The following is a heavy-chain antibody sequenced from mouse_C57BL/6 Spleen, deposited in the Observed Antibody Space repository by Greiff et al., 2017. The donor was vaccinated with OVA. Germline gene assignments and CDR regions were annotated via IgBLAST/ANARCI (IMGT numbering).Heavy chain of an antibody. J-gene: IGHJ4*01. CDR2: INYDGSST. Sequence: EVMLVESEGGLVQPGSSMKLSCTASGFTFSDYYMAWVRQVPEKGLEWVANINYDGSSTYYLDSLKSRFIISRDNAKNILYLQMSSLKSEDTATYYCARDLVPYYYAMDYWGQGTSVTVSS. D-gene: IGHD6-2*01. V-gene: IGHV5-16*01. CDR3: ARDLVPYYYAMDY. CDR1: GFTFSDYY.